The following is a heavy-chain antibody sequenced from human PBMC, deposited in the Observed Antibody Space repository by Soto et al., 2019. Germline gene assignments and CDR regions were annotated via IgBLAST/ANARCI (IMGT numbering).Heavy chain of an antibody. V-gene: IGHV1-69*02. CDR2: IIPSLGIA. D-gene: IGHD3-10*01. CDR1: GGTLSSYT. J-gene: IGHJ5*01. CDR3: ARGEWFVS. Sequence: QVQLVQSGAEVKKPGSSVKVSCKASGGTLSSYTISWVRQAPGQGLEWMGRIIPSLGIADYAQKFQGRVTITADKYTSTAYMELSSLRSEDTAVYYCARGEWFVSWGQGTLVTVSS.